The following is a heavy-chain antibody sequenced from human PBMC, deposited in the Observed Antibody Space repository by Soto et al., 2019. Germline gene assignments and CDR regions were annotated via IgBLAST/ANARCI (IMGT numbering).Heavy chain of an antibody. Sequence: GGSLRLSCAASGFTFSSYWMSWVRQAPGKGLEWVANIKQDGSEKYYVDSVKGRFTISRDNAKNSLYLQMNSLRAEDTAVYYCARDEGNGRRGRYYYDSSGYYYWGQGTLVTVSS. CDR3: ARDEGNGRRGRYYYDSSGYYY. CDR1: GFTFSSYW. D-gene: IGHD3-22*01. CDR2: IKQDGSEK. V-gene: IGHV3-7*03. J-gene: IGHJ4*02.